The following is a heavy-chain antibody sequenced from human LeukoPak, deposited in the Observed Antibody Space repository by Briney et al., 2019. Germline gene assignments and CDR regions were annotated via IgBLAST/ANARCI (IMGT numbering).Heavy chain of an antibody. CDR3: ARSEAVAWSFDL. V-gene: IGHV3-74*01. J-gene: IGHJ2*01. CDR1: GFTFSSYS. CDR2: LNTDGSDT. Sequence: GGSLRLSCAASGFTFSSYSMNWVRQAPGKGLVWVSRLNTDGSDTRYADSVQGRFTISRDNAKNTLYLQMNRLRAEDTAVYYCARSEAVAWSFDLWGRGTLVTVSS. D-gene: IGHD6-19*01.